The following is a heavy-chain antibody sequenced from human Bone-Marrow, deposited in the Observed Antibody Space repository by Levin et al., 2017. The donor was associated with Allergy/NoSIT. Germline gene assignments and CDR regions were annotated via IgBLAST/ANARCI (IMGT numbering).Heavy chain of an antibody. CDR1: GGSISSDNYY. D-gene: IGHD5-24*01. J-gene: IGHJ4*02. V-gene: IGHV4-30-4*01. Sequence: PSETLPLTCTVSGGSISSDNYYWTWIRQPPGTGLECIGYTYYNGSTYYNPSLKSRVTISVDTSKNQFSLKLDSVTAADTAVYYCARVRDGYNFGDYYFDSWGQGTLVIVSS. CDR2: TYYNGST. CDR3: ARVRDGYNFGDYYFDS.